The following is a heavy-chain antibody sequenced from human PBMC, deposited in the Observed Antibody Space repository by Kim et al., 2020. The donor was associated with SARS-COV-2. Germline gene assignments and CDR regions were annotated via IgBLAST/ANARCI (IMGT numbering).Heavy chain of an antibody. D-gene: IGHD3-22*01. V-gene: IGHV2-5*02. J-gene: IGHJ3*01. Sequence: SGPTLVNPTPTLTLTCTFSGFSLSTSGVGVGWIRQPPGKALEWLALTYWDDDKRYSPSLKSRLTITKDTSKNQVVLIMTNMDPVDTATYYCAHVEYYYDRSGSSDAFDFWGQGTMVTVSS. CDR2: TYWDDDK. CDR1: GFSLSTSGVG. CDR3: AHVEYYYDRSGSSDAFDF.